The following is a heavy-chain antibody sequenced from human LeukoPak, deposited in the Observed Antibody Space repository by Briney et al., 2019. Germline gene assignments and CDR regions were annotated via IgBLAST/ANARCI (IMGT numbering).Heavy chain of an antibody. J-gene: IGHJ6*02. CDR3: ARSPGYCSGGSCLKTGDYYYGMDV. V-gene: IGHV4-59*01. CDR1: GGSISSYY. D-gene: IGHD2-15*01. Sequence: SETLSLTCTVSGGSISSYYWSWIRQPPGKGLEWIGYIYYSGRTIYNPSLKSRVTISVDTSKNQFSLKLSSVTAADTAVYYCARSPGYCSGGSCLKTGDYYYGMDVWGQGTTVTVSS. CDR2: IYYSGRT.